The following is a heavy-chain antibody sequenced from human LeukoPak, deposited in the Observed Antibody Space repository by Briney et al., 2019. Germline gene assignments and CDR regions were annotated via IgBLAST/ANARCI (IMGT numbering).Heavy chain of an antibody. J-gene: IGHJ5*01. D-gene: IGHD5-24*01. CDR2: VYPGDSNT. CDR3: ARHPDPVGMTTIIRDWFDS. Sequence: KTGESLKISCKGSGYSFTSYWIAWVRQMPGKGLEWMGIVYPGDSNTRYSPSFQGQVTISVDKSISTAYLQWSSLKASDTAMYYCARHPDPVGMTTIIRDWFDSWGQGTLVTVSS. CDR1: GYSFTSYW. V-gene: IGHV5-51*01.